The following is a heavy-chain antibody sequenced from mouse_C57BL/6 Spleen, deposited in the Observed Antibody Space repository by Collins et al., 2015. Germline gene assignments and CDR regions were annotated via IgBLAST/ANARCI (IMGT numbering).Heavy chain of an antibody. Sequence: GKGLEWLGMIWGDGSTDYNSALKSRLSISKDNSKSQVFLKMNSLQTDDTARYYCARDGFAYWGQGTLVTVSA. J-gene: IGHJ3*01. CDR2: IWGDGST. V-gene: IGHV2-6-7*01. CDR3: ARDGFAY.